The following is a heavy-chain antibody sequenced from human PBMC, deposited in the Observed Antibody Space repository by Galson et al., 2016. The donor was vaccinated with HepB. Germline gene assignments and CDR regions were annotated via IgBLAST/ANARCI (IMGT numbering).Heavy chain of an antibody. V-gene: IGHV3-30*18. J-gene: IGHJ4*02. CDR2: ISYDGNKK. CDR3: AKESDFYEPPYFDN. Sequence: SLRLSCAASGFTFDSYGMDWVRQAPGKGLEWVAVISYDGNKKHYADSVKGRFTISRDNSKNTMYLHMNSLRAEDTGIYYCAKESDFYEPPYFDNWGQGTLVTVSS. CDR1: GFTFDSYG. D-gene: IGHD2/OR15-2a*01.